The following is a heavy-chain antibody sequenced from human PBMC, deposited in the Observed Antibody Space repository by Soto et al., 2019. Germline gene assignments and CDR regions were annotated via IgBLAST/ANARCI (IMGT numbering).Heavy chain of an antibody. CDR1: GFTFSSYA. Sequence: GGSLRLSCAASGFTFSSYAMSWVRQAPGKGLEWVSAISGSGGSTYYADSVKGRFTISRDNSKNTLYLQMNSLRAEDTAVYYCARGIAPSGAFDIWGQGTRVTVAS. J-gene: IGHJ3*02. D-gene: IGHD6-13*01. V-gene: IGHV3-23*01. CDR2: ISGSGGST. CDR3: ARGIAPSGAFDI.